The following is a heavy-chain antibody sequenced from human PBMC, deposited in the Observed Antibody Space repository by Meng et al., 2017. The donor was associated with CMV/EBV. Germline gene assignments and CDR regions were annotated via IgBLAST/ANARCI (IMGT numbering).Heavy chain of an antibody. Sequence: GGSLRLSCTASGFTFSDYWMHWVRQTPGKGLEWVSAISGSGGSTYYADSVKGRFTISRDNSKNTLYLQMNSLRAEDTAVYYCAKDLISTYYYDSSGSYWGQGTLVTVSS. CDR2: ISGSGGST. V-gene: IGHV3-23*01. J-gene: IGHJ4*02. CDR1: GFTFSDYW. D-gene: IGHD3-22*01. CDR3: AKDLISTYYYDSSGSY.